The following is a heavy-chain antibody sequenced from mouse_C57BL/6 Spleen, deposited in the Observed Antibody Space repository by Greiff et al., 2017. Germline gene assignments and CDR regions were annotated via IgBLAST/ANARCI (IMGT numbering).Heavy chain of an antibody. CDR3: ARSGNYDWYFDV. J-gene: IGHJ1*03. CDR1: GISITTGNYR. D-gene: IGHD2-1*01. Sequence: DVKLVESGPGLVKPSQTVFLTCTVTGISITTGNYRWSWIRQFPGNKLEWIGYIYYSGTITYNPSLTSRTTITRDTPKNQFFLEMNSLTAEDTATYYCARSGNYDWYFDVWGTGTTVTVSS. CDR2: IYYSGTI. V-gene: IGHV3-5*01.